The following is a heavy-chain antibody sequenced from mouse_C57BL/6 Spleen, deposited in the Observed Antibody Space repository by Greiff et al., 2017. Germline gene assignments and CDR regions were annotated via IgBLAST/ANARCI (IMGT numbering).Heavy chain of an antibody. V-gene: IGHV1-7*01. CDR1: GYTFTSYW. Sequence: QVQLQQSGAELAKPGASVKLSCKASGYTFTSYWMHWVKQRPGQGLEWIGDINPSSGYTKYNQKFKDKATLTADKSSSTAYMHLGSLTYEDSAVYYCARSKNDLPNGYPDYWGQGTTLTVSS. CDR2: INPSSGYT. CDR3: ARSKNDLPNGYPDY. J-gene: IGHJ2*01. D-gene: IGHD2-2*01.